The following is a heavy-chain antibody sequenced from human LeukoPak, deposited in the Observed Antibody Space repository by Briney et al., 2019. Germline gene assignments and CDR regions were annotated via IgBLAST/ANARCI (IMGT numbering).Heavy chain of an antibody. CDR1: GYSLSSGYY. CDR3: ARDSGGSSGKGAFDI. D-gene: IGHD6-13*01. CDR2: IYHSGST. V-gene: IGHV4-38-2*02. J-gene: IGHJ3*02. Sequence: SETLSLTCTVSGYSLSSGYYWGWIRQPPGKGLEWIGSIYHSGSTYYNPSLKSRVTISVDTSKNQFSLKLSSVTAADTAVYYCARDSGGSSGKGAFDIWGQGTMVTVSS.